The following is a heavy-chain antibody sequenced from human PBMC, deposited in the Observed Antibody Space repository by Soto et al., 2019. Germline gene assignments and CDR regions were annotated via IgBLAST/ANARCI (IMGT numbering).Heavy chain of an antibody. CDR3: AREPPETPPDY. V-gene: IGHV1-18*01. CDR2: ISSKNGNT. CDR1: GYIFSDYA. Sequence: QVQLVQSGADVKKPGASVKVSCKASGYIFSDYAVSWVRQAPGQGLEWMGWISSKNGNTNFAQKFRGRVTMTTDPSTSTVYMELRSLRPDDTAVYYCAREPPETPPDYWGQGTLVTVSS. J-gene: IGHJ4*02.